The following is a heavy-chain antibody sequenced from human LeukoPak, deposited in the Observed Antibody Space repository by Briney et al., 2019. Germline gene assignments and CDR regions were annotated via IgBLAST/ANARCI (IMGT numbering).Heavy chain of an antibody. Sequence: PGGSLRLSCSASGFTFSSYAMHWVRQAPGKGLGYVSAISSNGGSTYYADSVKGRFTISRDNSKNTLYLQMSSLRAEDTAVYYCVKGGFVGATNDDYWGQGTLVTVSS. V-gene: IGHV3-64D*06. CDR3: VKGGFVGATNDDY. D-gene: IGHD1-26*01. CDR1: GFTFSSYA. CDR2: ISSNGGST. J-gene: IGHJ4*02.